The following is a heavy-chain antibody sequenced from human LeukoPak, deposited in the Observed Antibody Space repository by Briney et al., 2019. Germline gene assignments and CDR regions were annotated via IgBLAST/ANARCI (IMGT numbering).Heavy chain of an antibody. V-gene: IGHV6-1*01. CDR3: ARARLESGSYYVHY. CDR2: TCYRSKWYN. J-gene: IGHJ4*02. Sequence: SQTLSLTCAISGDSVSSNSAAWNWIRQSPSRGLEWLGRTCYRSKWYNDYAVSVKSRITINPDTSKNQSSLQLNSVTPEDTAVYYCARARLESGSYYVHYWGQGTLVTVSS. D-gene: IGHD1-26*01. CDR1: GDSVSSNSAA.